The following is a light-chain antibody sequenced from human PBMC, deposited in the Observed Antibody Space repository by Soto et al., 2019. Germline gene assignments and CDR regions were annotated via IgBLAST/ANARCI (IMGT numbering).Light chain of an antibody. CDR1: QDITNY. J-gene: IGKJ4*01. CDR2: DAS. Sequence: DIQMTQSPSSLSASVGDRVTITCQASQDITNYLNWYQQKPGKAPQLLIYDASNLETGVPSRFSGSGSGTDVTFTISSLPPDDIATYYCQQYDYLPLTFGGGTKVEIE. CDR3: QQYDYLPLT. V-gene: IGKV1-33*01.